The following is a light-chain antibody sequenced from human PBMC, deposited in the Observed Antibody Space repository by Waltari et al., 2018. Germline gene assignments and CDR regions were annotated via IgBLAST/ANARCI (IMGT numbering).Light chain of an antibody. Sequence: SSELTQDPAVSVALGQTVRITCQGDSVRSYYESAYQQKPGQAPVLVIYGKNNRTPGIPDRFSGSTSGNTASLPLSGAHAEDAADYYCNSRDTSGNHVVFGGGTKLTVL. CDR1: SVRSYY. J-gene: IGLJ2*01. CDR3: NSRDTSGNHVV. V-gene: IGLV3-19*01. CDR2: GKN.